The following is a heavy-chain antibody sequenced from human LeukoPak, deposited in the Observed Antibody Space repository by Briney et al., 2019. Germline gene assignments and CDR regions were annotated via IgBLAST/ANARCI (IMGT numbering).Heavy chain of an antibody. CDR1: GGSFSGYY. Sequence: SETLSLTCAVYGGSFSGYYWSWIRQPPGKGLEWIGEINHSGSTKHNPSLKSRVTISVDTSKNQFSLKLSSVTAADTAVYYCARSRGGSGSYHSSWGQGTLVTVSS. CDR3: ARSRGGSGSYHSS. V-gene: IGHV4-34*01. J-gene: IGHJ4*02. D-gene: IGHD3-10*01. CDR2: INHSGST.